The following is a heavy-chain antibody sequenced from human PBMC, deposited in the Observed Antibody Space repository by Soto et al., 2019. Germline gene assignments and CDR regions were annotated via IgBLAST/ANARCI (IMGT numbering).Heavy chain of an antibody. CDR3: VRDEGGFVEGGSPIDAFDI. J-gene: IGHJ3*02. V-gene: IGHV1-46*01. CDR2: INTSGGNT. D-gene: IGHD1-26*01. Sequence: QVQLVQSGAELKKPGASVRVSCKASGYTFISYHMHWVRQAPGQGLEWMGVINTSGGNTKYAQQFQGRVPMTRDTSTNTVYMDLSSLRSQDMAVYYCVRDEGGFVEGGSPIDAFDIWGQGTMVTVSS. CDR1: GYTFISYH.